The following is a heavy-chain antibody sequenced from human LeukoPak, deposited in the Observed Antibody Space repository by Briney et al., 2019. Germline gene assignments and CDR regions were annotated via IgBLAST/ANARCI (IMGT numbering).Heavy chain of an antibody. J-gene: IGHJ5*02. V-gene: IGHV3-48*01. Sequence: QSGGSLRLSCAASGFTFSCCSMNWVRQAPGKGLDWVSYISSSSTTIYYADSVKGRFTISRDNAKNSLYLQMNSLRAEDTAVYYCARDLSDYGATRFDLWGQGTLVTVSS. CDR1: GFTFSCCS. CDR3: ARDLSDYGATRFDL. CDR2: ISSSSTTI. D-gene: IGHD4/OR15-4a*01.